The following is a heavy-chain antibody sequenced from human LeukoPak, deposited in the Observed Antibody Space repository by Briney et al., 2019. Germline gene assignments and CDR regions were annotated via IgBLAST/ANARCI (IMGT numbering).Heavy chain of an antibody. CDR1: GFTFTNYG. Sequence: GGSLRLSCAASGFTFTNYGMHWVRQAPGKGLEWVALITYDGYYKYYSDSVKGRFTISSDTSKNTLYLQMNSLRAEDTAVYYCARDLSPVVRASPMGYWGQGTPVTVSS. CDR3: ARDLSPVVRASPMGY. V-gene: IGHV3-30*03. CDR2: ITYDGYYK. D-gene: IGHD3-10*01. J-gene: IGHJ4*02.